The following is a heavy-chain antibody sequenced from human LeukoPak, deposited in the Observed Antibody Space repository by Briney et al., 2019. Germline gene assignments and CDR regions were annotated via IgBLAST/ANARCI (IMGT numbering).Heavy chain of an antibody. CDR3: LYGDLYKWLDP. J-gene: IGHJ5*02. CDR1: GFTFSSYD. CDR2: IRFDGSNK. Sequence: GGSLRLSCAAAGFTFSSYDMHWVRQAPGKGLEWVALIRFDGSNKYYADSVKGRFSISRDNSKNTLYPQMNSLRAEDTAVYYCLYGDLYKWLDPWGQGTLVTVSS. D-gene: IGHD4-17*01. V-gene: IGHV3-30*02.